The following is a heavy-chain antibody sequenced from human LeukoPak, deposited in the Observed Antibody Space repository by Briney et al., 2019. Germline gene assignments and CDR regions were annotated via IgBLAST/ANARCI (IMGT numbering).Heavy chain of an antibody. CDR1: GFTFSSYG. Sequence: GRSLRLSCAASGFTFSSYGMHWVRQAPGKGLEWVAVISYDRSNKYYADSVKGRFTISRDNSKNTLYLQMNSLRAEDTAVYYCARGLPPRTPYYYGSGSYPLSGWFDPWGQGTLVTASS. CDR3: ARGLPPRTPYYYGSGSYPLSGWFDP. CDR2: ISYDRSNK. J-gene: IGHJ5*02. V-gene: IGHV3-30*03. D-gene: IGHD3-10*01.